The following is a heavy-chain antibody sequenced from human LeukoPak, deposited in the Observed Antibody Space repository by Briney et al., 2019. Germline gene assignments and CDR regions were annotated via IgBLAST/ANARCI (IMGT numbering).Heavy chain of an antibody. CDR3: ARAYKDRSLAGKKEFFQH. CDR1: GFTFDNYA. V-gene: IGHV3-9*01. J-gene: IGHJ1*01. D-gene: IGHD6-19*01. CDR2: ISWNSGTI. Sequence: GGSLRLSCAASGFTFDNYAMNWVRQVPGKGLEWISLISWNSGTIGYADSVRGRFTISRDNANNFLYLQMNSLRAEDTALYYCARAYKDRSLAGKKEFFQHWGQGTLVTVSS.